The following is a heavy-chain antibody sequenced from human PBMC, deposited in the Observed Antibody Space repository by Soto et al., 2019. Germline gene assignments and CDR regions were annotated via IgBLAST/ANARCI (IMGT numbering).Heavy chain of an antibody. CDR2: IYYTGST. Sequence: LETLSLTCTVSGGSINSYYWSWIRQPPGKGLEWIGYIYYTGSTSYNPSLKSRVTVSVDTSKNRFSLKLTSVTAADTAVYYCARVGSKYYTYFDYWGQGALVTVSS. V-gene: IGHV4-59*01. CDR3: ARVGSKYYTYFDY. J-gene: IGHJ4*02. CDR1: GGSINSYY. D-gene: IGHD2-2*02.